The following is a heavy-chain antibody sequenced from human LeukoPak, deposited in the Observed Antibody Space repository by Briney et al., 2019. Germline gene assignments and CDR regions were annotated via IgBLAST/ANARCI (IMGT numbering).Heavy chain of an antibody. CDR2: IYYSGST. J-gene: IGHJ4*02. V-gene: IGHV4-39*01. D-gene: IGHD3-22*01. CDR1: GGSISSSSYY. CDR3: ARHAVTYYYDSSGYYYDY. Sequence: SETLSLTCTVSGGSISSSSYYWGWIRQPPGKGLEWIGSIYYSGSTYYNPSLKSRVTISVDTSKNQFSLKLSSVTAAHTAVYYCARHAVTYYYDSSGYYYDYWGQGTLVTVSS.